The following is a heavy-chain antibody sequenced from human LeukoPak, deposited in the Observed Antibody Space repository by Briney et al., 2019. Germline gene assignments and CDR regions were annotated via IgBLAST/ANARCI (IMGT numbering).Heavy chain of an antibody. Sequence: ASVKVSCKASGYTVTGYAIHWVRQAPGQGLEWMGWVNPEKRDTGYAHKSQGRVTMTSDTPISTAYMELSSLRSDDTAVYYCAKKVRGPSHPLDFWGQGTLVTVSS. CDR3: AKKVRGPSHPLDF. J-gene: IGHJ4*02. V-gene: IGHV1-2*02. CDR2: VNPEKRDT. CDR1: GYTVTGYA. D-gene: IGHD5-12*01.